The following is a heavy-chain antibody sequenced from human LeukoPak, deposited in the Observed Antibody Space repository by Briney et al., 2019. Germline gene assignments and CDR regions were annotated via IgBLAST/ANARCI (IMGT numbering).Heavy chain of an antibody. CDR1: GGSISSGGYY. V-gene: IGHV4-39*07. Sequence: SETLSLTCIVSGGSISSGGYYWGWIRQPPGKGLEWIGSIYYSGSTYYNPSLKSRVTISVDTSKNQFSLKLSSVTAADTAVYYCARDRASSGWGFDYWGQGTLVTVSS. CDR2: IYYSGST. D-gene: IGHD6-19*01. CDR3: ARDRASSGWGFDY. J-gene: IGHJ4*02.